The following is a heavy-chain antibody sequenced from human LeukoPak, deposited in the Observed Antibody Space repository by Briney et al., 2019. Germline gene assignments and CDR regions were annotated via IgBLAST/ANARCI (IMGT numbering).Heavy chain of an antibody. CDR3: AKFSGSYYGRDQFDY. Sequence: GGSLRLSCAAFGFPLSSYAMSWVRQAPGKGLEWVSATSSSDAGTYHADSVRGRFTISRDNSKNTLYLQMNSLRAEDTAVYYCAKFSGSYYGRDQFDYWGQGTLVTVSS. CDR2: TSSSDAGT. D-gene: IGHD1-26*01. CDR1: GFPLSSYA. V-gene: IGHV3-23*01. J-gene: IGHJ4*02.